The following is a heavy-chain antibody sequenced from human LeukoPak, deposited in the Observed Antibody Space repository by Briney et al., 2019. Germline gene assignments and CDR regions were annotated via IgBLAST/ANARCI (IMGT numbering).Heavy chain of an antibody. V-gene: IGHV1-69*04. Sequence: GASVKVSCKSSGGTFSSYAISWVRQAPGQGLEWMGRIIPIVGVGNYAQKFQGRVTITADRSTSTVYMELSSLRSEDTAMYYCARDPHYYDSSSYVWGQGTLVTVSS. CDR3: ARDPHYYDSSSYV. CDR2: IIPIVGVG. D-gene: IGHD3-22*01. CDR1: GGTFSSYA. J-gene: IGHJ4*02.